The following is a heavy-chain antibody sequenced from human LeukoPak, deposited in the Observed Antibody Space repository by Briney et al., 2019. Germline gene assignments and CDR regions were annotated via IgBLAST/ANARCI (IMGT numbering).Heavy chain of an antibody. J-gene: IGHJ4*02. V-gene: IGHV4-59*01. D-gene: IGHD6-19*01. CDR2: IYYSGST. CDR3: AGYSSGLFEY. Sequence: PSETLSLTCADSGGSIRSYYWSWMRQPPGKGLEWIGYIYYSGSTNYNPSLKSRVTISVDTSKNQFSLKLSSVTAADTAVYYCAGYSSGLFEYWGQGTLVTVSS. CDR1: GGSIRSYY.